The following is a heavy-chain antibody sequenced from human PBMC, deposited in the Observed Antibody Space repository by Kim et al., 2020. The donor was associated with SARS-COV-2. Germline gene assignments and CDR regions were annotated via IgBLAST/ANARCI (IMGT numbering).Heavy chain of an antibody. CDR2: IKSKTDGGTT. J-gene: IGHJ1*01. CDR1: GFTFSNAW. CDR3: TTDNQWGLLLRH. Sequence: GGSLRLSCAASGFTFSNAWMSWVRQAPGKGLEWVGRIKSKTDGGTTDYAAPVKGRFTISSDDSKNTLYLQMNSLKTEDTAVYYCTTDNQWGLLLRHWGQGTLVTVSS. V-gene: IGHV3-15*01. D-gene: IGHD1-26*01.